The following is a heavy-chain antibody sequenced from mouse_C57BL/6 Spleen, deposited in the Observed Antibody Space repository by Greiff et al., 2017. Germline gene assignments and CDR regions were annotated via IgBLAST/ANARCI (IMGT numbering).Heavy chain of an antibody. CDR3: ARGSLLGHFDY. CDR2: IYPGDGDT. J-gene: IGHJ2*01. D-gene: IGHD2-1*01. V-gene: IGHV1-80*01. CDR1: GYAFSSYW. Sequence: QVQLQQSGAELVQPGASVKISCKASGYAFSSYWLNWVKQRPGKSLEWIGQIYPGDGDTNYNGKFKGKATLTADNSSSTAYMQLSSLTSEDSAVYFCARGSLLGHFDYWGQGTTRTVSS.